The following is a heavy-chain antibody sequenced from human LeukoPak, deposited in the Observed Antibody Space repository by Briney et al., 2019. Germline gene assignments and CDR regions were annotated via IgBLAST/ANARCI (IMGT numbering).Heavy chain of an antibody. CDR1: GYTFTACY. Sequence: ASVKVSCKASGYTFTACYMHLVRQAPGQGLEWMGWINPNSGGTNYAQKFQGRVTMTRDTSISTAYMELSRLRSYDTAVYCCARDYYDSSGFGAFDIWGQGTMVTVSS. V-gene: IGHV1-2*02. J-gene: IGHJ3*02. CDR2: INPNSGGT. D-gene: IGHD3-22*01. CDR3: ARDYYDSSGFGAFDI.